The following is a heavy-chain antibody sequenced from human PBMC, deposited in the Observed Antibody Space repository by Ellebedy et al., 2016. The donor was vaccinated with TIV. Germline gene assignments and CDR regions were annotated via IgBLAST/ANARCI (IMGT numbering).Heavy chain of an antibody. Sequence: ASVKVSXKASGYTFTSYYMHWVRQAPGQGLEWMGIINPSGGSTSYAQKFQGRVTMTRDTSTSTVYMELSSLRSEDTAVYYCARVLMVRGAGIPFDYWGQGTLVTVSS. CDR2: INPSGGST. CDR3: ARVLMVRGAGIPFDY. D-gene: IGHD3-10*01. J-gene: IGHJ4*02. V-gene: IGHV1-46*01. CDR1: GYTFTSYY.